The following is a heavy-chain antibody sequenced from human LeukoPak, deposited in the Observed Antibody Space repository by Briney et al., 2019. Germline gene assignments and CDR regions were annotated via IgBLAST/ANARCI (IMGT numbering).Heavy chain of an antibody. J-gene: IGHJ4*02. CDR1: GFTFSSYA. CDR2: ISGSGGST. V-gene: IGHV3-23*01. D-gene: IGHD3-10*01. Sequence: GGSLRLSCAASGFTFSSYAMSWVRQAPGKGLEWVSAISGSGGSTYYADSVKGRFTISRDNSKNTLYLQMNSLRAEDTAVYYCAKQPSAGYYGSGSCSDYWGQGTLVTVSS. CDR3: AKQPSAGYYGSGSCSDY.